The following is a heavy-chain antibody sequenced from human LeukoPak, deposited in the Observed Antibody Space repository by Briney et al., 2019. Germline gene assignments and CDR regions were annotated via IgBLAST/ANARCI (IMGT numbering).Heavy chain of an antibody. CDR2: ITRYGTDT. V-gene: IGHV3-30*18. Sequence: GMSLRLSCAASGFTFNIYGMHWVRQAPGKGLEWVAVITRYGTDTYYADSVKGRFTISRDNYKNTVYLQMNSQSAEDTAVYYCAQDQTAGNSDYWGQGTLVTVSS. CDR1: GFTFNIYG. J-gene: IGHJ4*02. D-gene: IGHD2-21*02. CDR3: AQDQTAGNSDY.